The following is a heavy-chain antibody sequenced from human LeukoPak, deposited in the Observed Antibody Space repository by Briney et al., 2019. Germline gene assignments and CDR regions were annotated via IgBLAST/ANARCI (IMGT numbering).Heavy chain of an antibody. V-gene: IGHV3-30*04. CDR1: GFNFSSYA. D-gene: IGHD1-14*01. CDR3: AREGGKPYDYGDY. CDR2: ISYDGSNK. J-gene: IGHJ4*02. Sequence: GGSLRLSCAASGFNFSSYAMHWVRQAPGKGLEWVAVISYDGSNKYYADSVKGRFTISRDNSKNTLYLQMNSLRAEDTAVYYCAREGGKPYDYGDYWGQGTLVTVSS.